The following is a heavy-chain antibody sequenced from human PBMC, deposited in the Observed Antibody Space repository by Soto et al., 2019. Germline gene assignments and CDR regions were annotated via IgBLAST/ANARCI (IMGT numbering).Heavy chain of an antibody. Sequence: SETLSLTCTVSGGSISSSSYYWGWIRQPPGKGLEWIGSIYYSGSTYYNPSLKSRVTISVDTSKNQFSLKLSSVRAEDTAVYYCAKGVTGTTDYYFDYWGQGTLVTVSS. J-gene: IGHJ4*02. D-gene: IGHD1-7*01. V-gene: IGHV4-39*07. CDR3: AKGVTGTTDYYFDY. CDR2: IYYSGST. CDR1: GGSISSSSYY.